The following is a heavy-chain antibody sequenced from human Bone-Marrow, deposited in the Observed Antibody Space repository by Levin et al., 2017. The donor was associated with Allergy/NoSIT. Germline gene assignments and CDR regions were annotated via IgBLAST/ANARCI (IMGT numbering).Heavy chain of an antibody. CDR2: ISSSGSST. CDR1: GFIFSTYE. J-gene: IGHJ6*02. Sequence: GGSLRLSCAASGFIFSTYEMNWVRQAPGKGLKWVSYISSSGSSTYYADSVKGRFTISRDNAKNSLYLQMNSLRAEDTAVYYCARDKPATGYSYSYGMDVWGQGTTVTVSS. D-gene: IGHD3-9*01. CDR3: ARDKPATGYSYSYGMDV. V-gene: IGHV3-48*03.